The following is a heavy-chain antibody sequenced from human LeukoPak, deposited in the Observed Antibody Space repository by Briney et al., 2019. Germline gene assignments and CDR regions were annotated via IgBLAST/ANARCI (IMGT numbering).Heavy chain of an antibody. V-gene: IGHV3-30*04. J-gene: IGHJ4*02. CDR3: ARDPKTVSPDYFDY. CDR2: IGYDGRFK. Sequence: GGSLRLSCVTSGFTFNNYLMHWVRQAPGKGLEWVAVIGYDGRFKFHSDPVKGRFTISRDDSKNTLYLQLNSLRPEDTALYYCARDPKTVSPDYFDYWGQGTLVTVST. D-gene: IGHD4-17*01. CDR1: GFTFNNYL.